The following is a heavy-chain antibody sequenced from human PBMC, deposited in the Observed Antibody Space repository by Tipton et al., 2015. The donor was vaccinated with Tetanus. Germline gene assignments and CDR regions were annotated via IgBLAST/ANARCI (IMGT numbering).Heavy chain of an antibody. V-gene: IGHV3-11*01. D-gene: IGHD6-6*01. Sequence: SLRLSCAASGFTFSAYYMSWIRLAPGKGLEWISYISHTRTTTYYSASVMGRFTVSRDNTKNSLYLEINSLRAEDTAVYYCARSESRIAPRIPWGMDIWGQGTTVTVSS. CDR3: ARSESRIAPRIPWGMDI. J-gene: IGHJ6*02. CDR2: ISHTRTTT. CDR1: GFTFSAYY.